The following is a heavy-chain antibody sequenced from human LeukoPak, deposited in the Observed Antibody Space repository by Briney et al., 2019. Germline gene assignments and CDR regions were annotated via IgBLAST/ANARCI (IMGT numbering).Heavy chain of an antibody. Sequence: PGGSLRLSCAVSGFTFSNYAMTWVRQAPGKGLEWVSVISGSGSSTYYADSVKGRLTISRDNSKNRLYLQMNSLRAEDTAVYYCARDGEYSGYGGEDAFDIWGQGTMVTVSS. J-gene: IGHJ3*02. V-gene: IGHV3-23*01. D-gene: IGHD5-12*01. CDR2: ISGSGSST. CDR1: GFTFSNYA. CDR3: ARDGEYSGYGGEDAFDI.